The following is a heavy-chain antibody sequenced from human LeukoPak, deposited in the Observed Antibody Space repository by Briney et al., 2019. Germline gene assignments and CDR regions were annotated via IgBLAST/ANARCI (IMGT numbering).Heavy chain of an antibody. CDR2: INDSGNT. CDR1: GGSISGSSYY. J-gene: IGHJ4*01. CDR3: ARGYDY. D-gene: IGHD3-22*01. V-gene: IGHV4-39*01. Sequence: SETLSLTCSVSGGSISGSSYYWAWVRQPPGKGLEWIGIINDSGNTYYNPSLRSRVTISVDTSKNQFSLKVNSVTAADTAVYYGARGYDYWGQGTLVTVSS.